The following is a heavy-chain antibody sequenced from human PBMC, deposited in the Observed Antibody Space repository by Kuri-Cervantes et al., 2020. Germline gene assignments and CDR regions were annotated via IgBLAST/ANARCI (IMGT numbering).Heavy chain of an antibody. CDR2: INHSGST. J-gene: IGHJ2*01. CDR1: GGSFSGYY. CDR3: ARDWRGSGDQYPFDL. D-gene: IGHD6-19*01. V-gene: IGHV4-34*01. Sequence: SETLSLTCAVYGGSFSGYYWTWIRQPPGKGLECIGEINHSGSTNYNPSLKSRVTISVDTSKNQFSLKLNSVTAADTAAYYCARDWRGSGDQYPFDLWGRGTLVTVSS.